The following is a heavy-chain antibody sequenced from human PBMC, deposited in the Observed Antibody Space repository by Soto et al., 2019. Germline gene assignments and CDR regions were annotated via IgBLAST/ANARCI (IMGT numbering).Heavy chain of an antibody. CDR3: ARLRWVQLRCPKDYFDY. J-gene: IGHJ4*02. CDR1: GFSLSTTGVG. D-gene: IGHD3-3*01. V-gene: IGHV2-5*02. CDR2: IFWDDDK. Sequence: QITLKESGPSLVKPTQTLTLTCTFSGFSLSTTGVGVGWIRQPPGKALEWLALIFWDDDKRYSPSLKNRLTITKDTSKNQVVLTMTNMDPVDTATYYCARLRWVQLRCPKDYFDYWGQGTLVTVSS.